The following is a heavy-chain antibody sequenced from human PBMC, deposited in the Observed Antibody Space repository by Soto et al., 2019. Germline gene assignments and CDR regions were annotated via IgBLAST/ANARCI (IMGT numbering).Heavy chain of an antibody. J-gene: IGHJ4*02. CDR2: ITSDTKII. CDR1: GFTFSVYS. V-gene: IGHV3-48*02. CDR3: ARSVEGNFDY. Sequence: EVQLVESGGDLVQRGGSLRLSCVASGFTFSVYSMNWVRQAPGKGLEWFSYITSDTKIIKYADSVKGRFTISRDNAKNSVYQQMNSLRDADTAVYYWARSVEGNFDYWGQGTGVTVSS.